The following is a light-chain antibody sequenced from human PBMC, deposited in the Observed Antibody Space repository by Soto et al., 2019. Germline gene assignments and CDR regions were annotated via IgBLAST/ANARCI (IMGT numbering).Light chain of an antibody. CDR3: QQSYSTPIT. CDR1: QSISNH. V-gene: IGKV1-39*01. Sequence: DIQMTQSTSSLSASVEDRVSITCRASQSISNHLNWYQQKPGKAPKLLIFAASSLQSGVPSRFSGSRSGPDFTLTISSLQPEDFATYYCQQSYSTPITFGQGTRLEIK. J-gene: IGKJ5*01. CDR2: AAS.